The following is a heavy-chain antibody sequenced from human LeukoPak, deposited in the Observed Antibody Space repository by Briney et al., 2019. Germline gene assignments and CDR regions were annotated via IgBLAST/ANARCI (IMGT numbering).Heavy chain of an antibody. CDR3: SRESGAFSPFGY. CDR1: GGSISRTNW. D-gene: IGHD1-26*01. J-gene: IGHJ4*02. V-gene: IGHV4-4*02. CDR2: ISLSGRT. Sequence: SETLSLTCDVSGGSISRTNWWSWVRQSPGQGLEWIGEISLSGRTNYNPSLQSRVTMSLDESKNQLSLDLASVTAADTAVYYRSRESGAFSPFGYWGQGTLVTVHS.